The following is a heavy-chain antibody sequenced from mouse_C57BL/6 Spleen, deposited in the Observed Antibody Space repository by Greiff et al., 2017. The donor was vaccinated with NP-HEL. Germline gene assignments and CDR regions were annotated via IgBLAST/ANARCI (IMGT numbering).Heavy chain of an antibody. V-gene: IGHV1-52*01. CDR2: IDPSDSET. CDR1: GYTFTSYW. Sequence: QVHVKQPGAELVRPGSSVKLSCKASGYTFTSYWMHWVKQRPIQGLEWIGNIDPSDSETHYNQKFKDKATLTVDKSSSTAYMQLSSLTSEDSAVYYCARPSAISYAMDYWGQGTSVTVSS. CDR3: ARPSAISYAMDY. D-gene: IGHD6-1*01. J-gene: IGHJ4*01.